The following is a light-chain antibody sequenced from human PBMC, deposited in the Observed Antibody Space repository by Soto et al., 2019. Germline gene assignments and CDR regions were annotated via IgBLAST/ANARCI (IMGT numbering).Light chain of an antibody. CDR2: DVS. V-gene: IGLV2-14*01. CDR1: TTYVGGNKY. CDR3: SSYTGSHVV. J-gene: IGLJ2*01. Sequence: QSVLTQPASVSGSPGQSITISCTGTTTYVGGNKYVSWYQQHPGKAPKLIIFDVSSRPSGVSTRFSGSKSGNTASLTISGLQAEDESDYYCSSYTGSHVVFGGGTKLTVL.